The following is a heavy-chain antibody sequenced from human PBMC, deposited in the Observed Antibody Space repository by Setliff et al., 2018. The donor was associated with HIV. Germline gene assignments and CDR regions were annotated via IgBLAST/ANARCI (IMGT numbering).Heavy chain of an antibody. J-gene: IGHJ4*02. CDR1: GYTFTTYG. Sequence: ASVKVSCKASGYTFTTYGISWVRQAPGQGFEWMGWINTETGNPMYAQGFRGRFVFSLDTSVSTTYLQINSLKAEDTAMYYCAGVGSYWSTFDYWGQGALVTVSS. D-gene: IGHD1-26*01. CDR2: INTETGNP. V-gene: IGHV7-4-1*02. CDR3: AGVGSYWSTFDY.